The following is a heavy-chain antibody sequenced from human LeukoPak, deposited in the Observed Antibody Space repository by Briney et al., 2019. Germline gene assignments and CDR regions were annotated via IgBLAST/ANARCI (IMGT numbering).Heavy chain of an antibody. CDR1: Y. Sequence: YXXWXRQPPGXXXXXXXEINHSGSTNYNPSLKRXVTISVDTXXNQFSLKLRSVTAADTAVGYCAXXXXXXXXXXXXXXXXXXXPWGXXXXVTVSS. V-gene: IGHV4-34*01. CDR3: AXXXXXXXXXXXXXXXXXXXP. J-gene: IGHJ5*02. CDR2: INHSGST.